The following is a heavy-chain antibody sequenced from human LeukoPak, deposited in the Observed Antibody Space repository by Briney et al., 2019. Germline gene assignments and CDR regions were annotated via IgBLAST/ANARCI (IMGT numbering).Heavy chain of an antibody. CDR1: GGSVNSGGYY. Sequence: SETLSLTCTVSGGSVNSGGYYWNWIRQYPGRGLEWIGYIYFSGSTFYNPSFESRVFISLDTSKNQFSLRLSSVTAADTAICYCARQPPGSGYQYRYYFDYWGQGTLVTVSS. V-gene: IGHV4-31*03. D-gene: IGHD3-22*01. J-gene: IGHJ4*02. CDR3: ARQPPGSGYQYRYYFDY. CDR2: IYFSGST.